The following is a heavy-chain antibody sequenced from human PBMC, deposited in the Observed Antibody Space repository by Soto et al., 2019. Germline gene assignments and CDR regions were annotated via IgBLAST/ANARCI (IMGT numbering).Heavy chain of an antibody. CDR2: ISGSGFKK. V-gene: IGHV3-23*01. CDR3: AKNQGVELVPLATVDWFDP. CDR1: GFTGEDFG. Sequence: PAASRRLPWPASGFTGEDFGMVGVRQAPGKGLEWISSISGSGFKKYYADSVKGRFTISRDNSKSTVYLELNNLSAEDTAVYHCAKNQGVELVPLATVDWFDPWGQGP. D-gene: IGHD1-26*01. J-gene: IGHJ5*02.